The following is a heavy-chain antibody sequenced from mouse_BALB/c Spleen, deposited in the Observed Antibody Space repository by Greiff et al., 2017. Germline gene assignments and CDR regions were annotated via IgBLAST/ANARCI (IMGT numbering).Heavy chain of an antibody. V-gene: IGHV5-4*02. Sequence: EVNLVESGGGLVKPGGSLKLSCAASGFTFSDYYMYGVRQTPAKRLEWVATISYGGSYTYYPDSVKGRFTISRDNAKNNLYLQMSSLKSEDTDMYYCARDREDDYPWFAYWGQGTLVTVSA. CDR2: ISYGGSYT. J-gene: IGHJ3*01. D-gene: IGHD2-4*01. CDR3: ARDREDDYPWFAY. CDR1: GFTFSDYY.